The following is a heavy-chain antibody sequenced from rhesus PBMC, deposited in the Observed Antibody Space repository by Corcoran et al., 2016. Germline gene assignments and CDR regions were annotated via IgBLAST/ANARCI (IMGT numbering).Heavy chain of an antibody. CDR3: AKRDGSGYYWYFDL. V-gene: IGHV5-2*01. Sequence: EVQLVQSGAEVKRPGESLKSSCKTSGYSFTSYWISWGSVTPGKGLEWGGVIDPRDSDTRYSPSFQGQVTISADKSISTTYLQWSSLKASDSATYYCAKRDGSGYYWYFDLWGPGTPITISS. J-gene: IGHJ2*01. CDR2: IDPRDSDT. D-gene: IGHD3-28*01. CDR1: GYSFTSYW.